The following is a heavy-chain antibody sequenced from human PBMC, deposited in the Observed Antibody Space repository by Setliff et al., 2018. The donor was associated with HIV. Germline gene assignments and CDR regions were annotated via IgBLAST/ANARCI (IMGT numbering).Heavy chain of an antibody. Sequence: ASVKVSCKASGYTFISYAMHWVRQAPGQRLEWMGWINAGNGNTKYSQKFQGRVTITRDTSASTAYMELSSLRSEDTAVYYCARDSFGGEFTYYYYGMDVWGQGTTVTVS. CDR2: INAGNGNT. V-gene: IGHV1-3*01. J-gene: IGHJ6*02. D-gene: IGHD3-10*01. CDR3: ARDSFGGEFTYYYYGMDV. CDR1: GYTFISYA.